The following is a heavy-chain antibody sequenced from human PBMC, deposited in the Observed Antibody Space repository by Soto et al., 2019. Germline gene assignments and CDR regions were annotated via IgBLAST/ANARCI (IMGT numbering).Heavy chain of an antibody. CDR1: GGIFSSYA. CDR3: ARRVLIAEKDYIYDLNL. V-gene: IGHV1-69*06. CDR2: IMPIFDRT. J-gene: IGHJ6*02. D-gene: IGHD2-21*01. Sequence: QEQLVQAGAEVKKPGSSVKVSCAASGGIFSSYAVSWVRQAPGQGLEWMGGIMPIFDRTNYAQKFQGRVTITADKSASIVYMDLRSLRSEDKAVYYCARRVLIAEKDYIYDLNLWGQGTTVTVSS.